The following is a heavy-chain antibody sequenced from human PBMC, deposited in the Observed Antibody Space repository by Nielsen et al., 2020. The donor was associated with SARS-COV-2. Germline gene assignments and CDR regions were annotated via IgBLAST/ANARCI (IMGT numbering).Heavy chain of an antibody. V-gene: IGHV3-30*18. CDR1: GFTFSSYG. CDR2: ISYDGSNK. Sequence: GGSLRLSCAASGFTFSSYGMHWVRQAPGKGLEWVAVISYDGSNKYYADSVKGRFTISRDNSKNTLYLQMNSLRAEDTAVYYCAKTPYYDILTGLSWLDPWGQGTLVTVSS. D-gene: IGHD3-9*01. CDR3: AKTPYYDILTGLSWLDP. J-gene: IGHJ5*02.